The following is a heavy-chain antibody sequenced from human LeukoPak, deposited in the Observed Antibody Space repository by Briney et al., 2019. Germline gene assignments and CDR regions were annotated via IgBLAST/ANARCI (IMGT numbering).Heavy chain of an antibody. V-gene: IGHV1-46*01. CDR3: ARVEASSGYYQYYFDY. Sequence: GASVKVSCKASGYTFTGYYMHWVRQAPGQGLEWMGIINPSGGSTSYAQKFQGRVTMTRDTSTSTVYMELSSLRSEDTAVYYCARVEASSGYYQYYFDYWGQGTLVTVSS. CDR2: INPSGGST. CDR1: GYTFTGYY. D-gene: IGHD3-22*01. J-gene: IGHJ4*02.